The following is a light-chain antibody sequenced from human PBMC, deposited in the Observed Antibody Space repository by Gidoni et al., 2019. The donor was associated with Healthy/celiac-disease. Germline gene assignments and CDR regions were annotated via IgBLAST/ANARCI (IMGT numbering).Light chain of an antibody. CDR2: GNS. V-gene: IGLV1-40*01. Sequence: QSVLTQPPSVSGAPGQRVTISNIGAGYDVHWYQQLPGTAPKLLIYGNSNRPSGVPDRFSGSKSGTSASLAITGLQAEDEADYYCQSYDSSLSEGVFGGGTKLTVL. CDR1: NIGAGYD. J-gene: IGLJ2*01. CDR3: QSYDSSLSEGV.